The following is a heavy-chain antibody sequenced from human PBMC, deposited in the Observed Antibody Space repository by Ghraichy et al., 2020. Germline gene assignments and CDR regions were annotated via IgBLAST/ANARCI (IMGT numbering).Heavy chain of an antibody. CDR3: VKAALRQRWSSGIDH. D-gene: IGHD4-23*01. Sequence: GGSLRLSCAASGFTFEDYAMHWVRQAPGKGLEWVSGINYNRDRVGDADSVRGRFSISRDNAKNSLYLQMNSLRAEDTALYYCVKAALRQRWSSGIDHWGQGTLVTVSS. V-gene: IGHV3-9*01. CDR2: INYNRDRV. CDR1: GFTFEDYA. J-gene: IGHJ4*02.